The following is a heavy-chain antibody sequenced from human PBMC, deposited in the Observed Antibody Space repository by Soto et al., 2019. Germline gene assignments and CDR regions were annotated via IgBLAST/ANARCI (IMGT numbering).Heavy chain of an antibody. CDR1: GFTFSSYA. Sequence: GGSLRLSCAASGFTFSSYAMSWVRQAPGKGLEWVSAISGSGGSTYYADSVKGRFTISRDNSKNTLYLQMNSLRAEDTAVYYCAKDEGLVVPAANLRFLEWLLYNWFDPWGQGTLVTVSS. D-gene: IGHD3-3*01. CDR2: ISGSGGST. CDR3: AKDEGLVVPAANLRFLEWLLYNWFDP. J-gene: IGHJ5*02. V-gene: IGHV3-23*01.